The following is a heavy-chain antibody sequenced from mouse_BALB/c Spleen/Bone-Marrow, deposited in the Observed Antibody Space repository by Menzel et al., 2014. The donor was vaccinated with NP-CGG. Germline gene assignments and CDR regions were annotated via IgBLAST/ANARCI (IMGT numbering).Heavy chain of an antibody. CDR1: GYAFSGYW. J-gene: IGHJ2*01. CDR3: ARGGISVDY. V-gene: IGHV1-80*01. Sequence: LQESGAELVRPGSSVKISCKASGYAFSGYWMNWVKQRPGQGLVWIGQIYPGDGDTDYNGKFKGKATLTADKSSSTAYMQLSSLTSEDSAVYFCARGGISVDYWGQGTTLTVSS. CDR2: IYPGDGDT.